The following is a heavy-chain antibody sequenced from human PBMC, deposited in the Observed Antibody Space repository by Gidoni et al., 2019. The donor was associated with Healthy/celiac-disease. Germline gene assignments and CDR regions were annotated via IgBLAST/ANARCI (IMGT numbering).Heavy chain of an antibody. J-gene: IGHJ3*02. CDR1: GVTFTSSA. CDR3: AAEGQLLLYAFDI. Sequence: QMQLVQSGPEVKKPGTSVKVACKAAGVTFTSSALRWVRQARGKRLGLIGWFVVGSGNTNYAQKFQERVTITRYMSASTAYMGLSSLRSEDTAVYYCAAEGQLLLYAFDIWGQGTMVTVSS. D-gene: IGHD2-2*01. V-gene: IGHV1-58*01. CDR2: FVVGSGNT.